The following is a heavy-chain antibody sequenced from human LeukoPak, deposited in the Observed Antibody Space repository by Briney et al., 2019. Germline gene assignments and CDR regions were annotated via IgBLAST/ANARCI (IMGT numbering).Heavy chain of an antibody. CDR3: AKDKASGRNWYFDL. CDR2: ISSSGSTI. CDR1: GFTFSSYE. Sequence: GGSLRLSCAASGFTFSSYEMNWVRQAPGKGLEWVSYISSSGSTIYYADSVKGRFTISRDNAKNSLYLQMNSLRAEDMALYYCAKDKASGRNWYFDLWGRGTLVTVSS. D-gene: IGHD2-15*01. V-gene: IGHV3-48*03. J-gene: IGHJ2*01.